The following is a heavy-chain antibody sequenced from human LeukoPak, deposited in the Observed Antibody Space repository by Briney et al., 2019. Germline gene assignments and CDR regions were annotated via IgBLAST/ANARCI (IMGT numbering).Heavy chain of an antibody. D-gene: IGHD3-22*01. Sequence: GASVKVSFKASGYTFTGYYMHWVRQAPGQGLEWMGWINPNSGGTNYAQKFQGRVTMTRDTSISTAYMELSRLRSDDTAVYYCARGHYDSSGYYYRYYYYMDVWGKGTTVTVSS. CDR3: ARGHYDSSGYYYRYYYYMDV. J-gene: IGHJ6*03. CDR1: GYTFTGYY. V-gene: IGHV1-2*02. CDR2: INPNSGGT.